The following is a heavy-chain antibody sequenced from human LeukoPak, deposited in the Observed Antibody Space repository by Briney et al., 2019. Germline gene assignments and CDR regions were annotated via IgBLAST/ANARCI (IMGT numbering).Heavy chain of an antibody. D-gene: IGHD5-18*01. CDR2: ISSSGSPI. CDR1: GFTFSTYE. V-gene: IGHV3-48*03. CDR3: ARAQGGYSYGYGDY. Sequence: GGSLRLSCAAFGFTFSTYEMIWVRQAPGKGLEWLSYISSSGSPIYYADSLKGRFTISRDNAKNSLYLQMNGLRAEDTAVYYCARAQGGYSYGYGDYWGQGTLVTVSS. J-gene: IGHJ4*02.